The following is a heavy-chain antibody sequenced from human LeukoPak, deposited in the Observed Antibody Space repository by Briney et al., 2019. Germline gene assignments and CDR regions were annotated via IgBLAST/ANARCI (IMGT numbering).Heavy chain of an antibody. CDR3: ARSFTFDYMDV. D-gene: IGHD2/OR15-2a*01. CDR1: GYSISSDYY. V-gene: IGHV4-38-2*01. Sequence: SETLSLTCAVSGYSISSDYYWGWIRQPPGKGLEWIGIIYHSGSTYYNPSLKRRVTISVDTSKNQFSLKLSSVTAADTAVYYCARSFTFDYMDVWGKGTTVTVSS. J-gene: IGHJ6*03. CDR2: IYHSGST.